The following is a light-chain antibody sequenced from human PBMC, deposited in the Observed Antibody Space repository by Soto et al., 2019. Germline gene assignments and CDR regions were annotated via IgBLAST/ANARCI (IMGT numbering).Light chain of an antibody. J-gene: IGKJ1*01. Sequence: DIQLTQSPSFLSASVGDRVTITCRASQGIRSYLAWYQQKPGKAPNLLIYGASTLQSGVPSRFSGSGSGTEFTRTISSLQPEDSATYYCQQVNTYPRTFGQGTKVEIK. CDR3: QQVNTYPRT. CDR2: GAS. CDR1: QGIRSY. V-gene: IGKV1-9*01.